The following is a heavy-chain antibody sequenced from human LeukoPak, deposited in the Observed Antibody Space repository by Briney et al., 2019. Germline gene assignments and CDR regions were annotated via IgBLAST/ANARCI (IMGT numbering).Heavy chain of an antibody. CDR1: GGTFSSYA. CDR3: ARGSRSSSNFDY. J-gene: IGHJ4*02. D-gene: IGHD6-13*01. Sequence: EASVKVSCKASGGTFSSYAISWVRQAPGQGLEWMGGIIPIFGTANYAQKFQGRVTITTDESTSTVYMELSSLRSEDTAVYYCARGSRSSSNFDYWGQGTLVTVSS. CDR2: IIPIFGTA. V-gene: IGHV1-69*05.